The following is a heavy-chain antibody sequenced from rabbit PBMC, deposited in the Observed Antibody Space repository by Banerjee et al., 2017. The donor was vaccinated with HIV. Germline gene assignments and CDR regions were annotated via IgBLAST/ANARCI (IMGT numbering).Heavy chain of an antibody. Sequence: QSLEESGGDLVKPGASLTLTCTASGFSFSSYGVTWVRQAPGKGLEWIGYINTVSVYTDYASWAKGRFTISKTSSTTVTLQMTSLTAADTATYFCARDAGGDGYSNDLWGPGTRHRL. D-gene: IGHD7-1*01. CDR2: INTVSVYT. J-gene: IGHJ6*01. CDR1: GFSFSSYG. V-gene: IGHV1S40*01. CDR3: ARDAGGDGYSNDL.